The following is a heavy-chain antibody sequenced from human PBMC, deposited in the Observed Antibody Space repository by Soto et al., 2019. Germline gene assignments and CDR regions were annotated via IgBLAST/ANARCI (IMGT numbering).Heavy chain of an antibody. V-gene: IGHV3-23*01. CDR3: AKSGSTSLYYFDY. CDR2: ISASGGSA. CDR1: GFTFSNYA. D-gene: IGHD6-13*01. J-gene: IGHJ4*02. Sequence: GGSLRLSCAASGFTFSNYAGSWVRQAPGKGLEWVSGISASGGSAYYADSVKGRFTISRDNSKSTVYLQMNSLRAEDTAAFYCAKSGSTSLYYFDYWGQGTLVTVSS.